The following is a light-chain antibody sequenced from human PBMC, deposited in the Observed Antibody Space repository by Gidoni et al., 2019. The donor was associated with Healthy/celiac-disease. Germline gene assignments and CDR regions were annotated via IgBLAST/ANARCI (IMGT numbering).Light chain of an antibody. CDR2: DVS. CDR3: SSYTSSSTLYV. J-gene: IGLJ1*01. V-gene: IGLV2-14*03. Sequence: QSALTQPASVSGSPGLSITISCTVTSSDVVGYNYVSWYQQHPVKAPKLMFYDVSNRPSGVSIRFSGSKSGNTASLTISGLQAEDEADYYCSSYTSSSTLYVFGTGTKVTVL. CDR1: SSDVVGYNY.